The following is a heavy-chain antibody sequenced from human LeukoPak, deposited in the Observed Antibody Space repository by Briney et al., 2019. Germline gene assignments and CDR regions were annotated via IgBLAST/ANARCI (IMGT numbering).Heavy chain of an antibody. J-gene: IGHJ4*02. CDR3: ARGGGYNLNY. CDR1: GGTFSSYA. CDR2: INPNSGGT. V-gene: IGHV1-2*02. D-gene: IGHD5-24*01. Sequence: ASVKVSCKASGGTFSSYAISWVRQAPGQGLEWMGWINPNSGGTNYAQKFQGRVTMTRDTSISTAYMELSRLRSDDTAVYYCARGGGYNLNYWGQGTLVTVSS.